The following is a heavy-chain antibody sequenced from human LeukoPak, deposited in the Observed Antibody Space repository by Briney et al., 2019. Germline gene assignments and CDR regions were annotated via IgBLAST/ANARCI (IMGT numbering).Heavy chain of an antibody. CDR1: GGTFSSYA. J-gene: IGHJ4*01. CDR2: IIPIFGTA. CDR3: AIARLSATPYLLYH. V-gene: IGHV1-69*01. D-gene: IGHD2-15*01. Sequence: SVKVSCKASGGTFSSYAISWVRQAPGQGLEWMGGIIPIFGTANYAQKFQGRVTITADESTSTAYMELSSLRSEDTAVYYCAIARLSATPYLLYHWGQGTPVTVSS.